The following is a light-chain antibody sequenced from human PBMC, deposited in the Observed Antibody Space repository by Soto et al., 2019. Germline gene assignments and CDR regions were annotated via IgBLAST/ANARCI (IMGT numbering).Light chain of an antibody. Sequence: DIQMTQSPSSLSASVGDRVTITCRASQTISGYLNWYQQKPGKAPELLIYAASYLGNGVPSRFSGSGSGTYFTLTISSLQPEDFDTYSCQQDNSFPLTLGGGTKVDIK. V-gene: IGKV1-39*01. J-gene: IGKJ4*01. CDR3: QQDNSFPLT. CDR1: QTISGY. CDR2: AAS.